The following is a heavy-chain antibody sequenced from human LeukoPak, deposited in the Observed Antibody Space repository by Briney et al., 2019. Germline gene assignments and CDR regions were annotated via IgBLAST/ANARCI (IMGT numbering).Heavy chain of an antibody. CDR1: GFTFSSYG. V-gene: IGHV3-30*18. J-gene: IGHJ6*02. CDR3: AKSRYCSSTSCYRNYYYYYGMDV. Sequence: GGSLRLSCAASGFTFSSYGMHWVRQAPGKGLEWVAVISYDGSNKYYADSVKGRFTISRDSSKNTLYLQMNSLRAEDTAVYYCAKSRYCSSTSCYRNYYYYYGMDVWGQGTTVTVSS. CDR2: ISYDGSNK. D-gene: IGHD2-2*01.